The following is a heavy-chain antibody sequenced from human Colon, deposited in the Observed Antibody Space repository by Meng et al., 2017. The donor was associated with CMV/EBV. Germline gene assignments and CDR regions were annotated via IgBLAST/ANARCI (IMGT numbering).Heavy chain of an antibody. Sequence: GESLKISCAASGFTISSSYMTWIRQAPGKGLEWVSLIYSGGSTFYADSVKGRLTISRDESTNTLFLQMNSLQVDDTGLYYCARGPMIAEGVWGLGTLVTVSS. CDR2: IYSGGST. D-gene: IGHD2-21*01. CDR1: GFTISSSY. V-gene: IGHV3-66*02. CDR3: ARGPMIAEGV. J-gene: IGHJ4*02.